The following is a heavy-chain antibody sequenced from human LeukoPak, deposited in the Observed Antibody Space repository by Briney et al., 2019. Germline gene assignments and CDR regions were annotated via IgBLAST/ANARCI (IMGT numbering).Heavy chain of an antibody. CDR3: ARVGDCSGGSCYADY. D-gene: IGHD2-15*01. Sequence: SVTVSCKASGGTFSSYAISWVRQAPGQGLEWMGGIIPIFGTANYAQKFQGRVTITADESTSTAYMELSSLRSEDTAVYYCARVGDCSGGSCYADYWGQGTLVTVSS. CDR2: IIPIFGTA. CDR1: GGTFSSYA. V-gene: IGHV1-69*13. J-gene: IGHJ4*02.